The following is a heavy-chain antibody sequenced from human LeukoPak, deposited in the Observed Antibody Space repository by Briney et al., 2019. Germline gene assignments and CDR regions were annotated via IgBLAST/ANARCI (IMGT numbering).Heavy chain of an antibody. CDR1: GYSFTGYY. J-gene: IGHJ4*02. Sequence: ASVKVSCKASGYSFTGYYMHWVRQAPGQGLEWMGWINPNSGGTNYAQKFQGRVTMTRDTSISTAYMELRRLRSDDTDVYYCARTIFWSGYPYFDYWGQRTLVTVSS. D-gene: IGHD3-3*01. V-gene: IGHV1-2*02. CDR2: INPNSGGT. CDR3: ARTIFWSGYPYFDY.